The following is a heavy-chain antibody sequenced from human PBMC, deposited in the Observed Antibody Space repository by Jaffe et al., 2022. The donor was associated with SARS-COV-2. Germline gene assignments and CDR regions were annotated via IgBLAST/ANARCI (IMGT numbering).Heavy chain of an antibody. CDR1: GYTFTTYA. Sequence: QVQLVQSGAEVKKPGASVKVSCKASGYTFTTYAMHWVRQAPGQGLEWMGWINADNGNTKYSQKFQGRVTITRDTSATTAYMELSSLRSEDTAVYYCARGGSSRYSGYFDYCGQGTLVTVSS. J-gene: IGHJ4*02. CDR3: ARGGSSRYSGYFDY. V-gene: IGHV1-3*01. D-gene: IGHD5-12*01. CDR2: INADNGNT.